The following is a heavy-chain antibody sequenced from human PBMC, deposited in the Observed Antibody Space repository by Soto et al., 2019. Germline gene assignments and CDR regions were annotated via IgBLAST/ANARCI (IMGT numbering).Heavy chain of an antibody. CDR3: ARDKITGLFDY. CDR1: GGSISSTGYY. Sequence: PSETLSLTCTVSGGSISSTGYYWGWIRQPPGKGLEWIGSIYYSGSTSYNPSLQSRVTISVDTSKNQFSLKLTSVTAADTAVYYCARDKITGLFDYWGQGTLVTVSS. V-gene: IGHV4-39*07. CDR2: IYYSGST. D-gene: IGHD2-8*02. J-gene: IGHJ4*02.